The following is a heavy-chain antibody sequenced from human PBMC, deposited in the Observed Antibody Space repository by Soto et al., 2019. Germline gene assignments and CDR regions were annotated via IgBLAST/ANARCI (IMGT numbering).Heavy chain of an antibody. CDR1: GGSIRSRSHY. J-gene: IGHJ4*02. V-gene: IGHV4-39*01. CDR2: IYYTGST. Sequence: QLQLQESGPGLVKPSETLSLTCTVSGGSIRSRSHYWGWIRQPPGKGLEWIGTIYYTGSTYYNPSLKRRVNIPVDTSKNQFSLKLSSVAAADTAVYYCARRGYNYAFGYWGQGNLVNVSS. CDR3: ARRGYNYAFGY. D-gene: IGHD5-12*01.